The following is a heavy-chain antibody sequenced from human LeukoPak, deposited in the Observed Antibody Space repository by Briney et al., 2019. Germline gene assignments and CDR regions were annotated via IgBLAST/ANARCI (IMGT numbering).Heavy chain of an antibody. CDR3: AASIVGAGKGFEY. Sequence: GGSLRLSCAASGFTFSSYGMHWVRQAPDKGLEWVAVISYDGSNKYYADSVKGRFTISRDNSKNTLYLQMNSLRAEDTAEYYCAASIVGAGKGFEYWGQGILVTVSS. CDR1: GFTFSSYG. CDR2: ISYDGSNK. V-gene: IGHV3-30*03. J-gene: IGHJ4*02. D-gene: IGHD6-13*01.